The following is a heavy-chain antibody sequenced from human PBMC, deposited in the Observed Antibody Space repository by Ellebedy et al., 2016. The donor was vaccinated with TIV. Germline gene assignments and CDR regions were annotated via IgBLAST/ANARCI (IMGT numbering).Heavy chain of an antibody. D-gene: IGHD4/OR15-4a*01. V-gene: IGHV1-2*02. CDR3: ARVLRATSGMDV. CDR2: INPDSGGT. J-gene: IGHJ6*02. CDR1: GYVFTAYY. Sequence: ASVKVSCKTSGYVFTAYYIHWVRQAPGQGLEWMGWINPDSGGTNLPQKFQGRVTMTRDTSVNTAYLELSRLKSDDTAVYYCARVLRATSGMDVWGQGTTVIVS.